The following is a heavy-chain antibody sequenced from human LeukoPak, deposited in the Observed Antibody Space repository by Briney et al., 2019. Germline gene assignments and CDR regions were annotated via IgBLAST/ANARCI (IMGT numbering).Heavy chain of an antibody. Sequence: GGSLRLSCAASEFTFTSYAMNWVRQAPGKGLEWVSAISGSGGNTYYADSVKGRFTISRDNSKNTLYLQMNSLRAEDTAVYYCARTPPVSRYFDWLLTFDYWGQGTLVTVSS. D-gene: IGHD3-9*01. CDR2: ISGSGGNT. V-gene: IGHV3-23*01. J-gene: IGHJ4*02. CDR1: EFTFTSYA. CDR3: ARTPPVSRYFDWLLTFDY.